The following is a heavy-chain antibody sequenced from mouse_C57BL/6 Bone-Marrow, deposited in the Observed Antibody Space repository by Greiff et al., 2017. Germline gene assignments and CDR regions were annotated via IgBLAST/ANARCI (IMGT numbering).Heavy chain of an antibody. CDR1: GYTFPSYG. J-gene: IGHJ2*01. Sequence: QVQLKESGAELARPGASVTLSCKASGYTFPSYGISWVKQRTGQGLEWLGEIYPRSGNTYYNEKFKGKATLTADKSSSTAYMELRSLTSEDSAVYFCARSGGWLLRDFDYWGQGTTLTVSS. D-gene: IGHD2-3*01. CDR2: IYPRSGNT. CDR3: ARSGGWLLRDFDY. V-gene: IGHV1-81*01.